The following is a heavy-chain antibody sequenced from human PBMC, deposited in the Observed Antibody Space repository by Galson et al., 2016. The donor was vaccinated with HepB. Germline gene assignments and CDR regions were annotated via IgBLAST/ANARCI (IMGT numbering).Heavy chain of an antibody. CDR2: ISDNTAGT. CDR3: ARAPVTSTTCCYYCDY. Sequence: SLRLSCAASGFTFSTYWMHWVRQVPGMGLEWVSDISDNTAGTKYADSVKGRFTISRDNSKNTVYLQMNSLRGEDTALYYCARAPVTSTTCCYYCDYWGQGTLVTVSS. V-gene: IGHV3-23*01. J-gene: IGHJ4*02. CDR1: GFTFSTYW. D-gene: IGHD2-2*01.